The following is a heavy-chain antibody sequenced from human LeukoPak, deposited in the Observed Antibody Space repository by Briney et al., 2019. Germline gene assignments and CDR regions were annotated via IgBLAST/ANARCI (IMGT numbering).Heavy chain of an antibody. CDR1: GYTFTSYD. V-gene: IGHV1-8*01. J-gene: IGHJ4*02. Sequence: ASVKVSCKASGYTFTSYDINWVRQATGQGLEWMGWMNPNSGNTGYAQKFQGRVTMTRNTSISTAYMELSRLRSDDTAVYYCARDHDSYYFDYWGQGTLVTVSS. CDR3: ARDHDSYYFDY. CDR2: MNPNSGNT. D-gene: IGHD2-15*01.